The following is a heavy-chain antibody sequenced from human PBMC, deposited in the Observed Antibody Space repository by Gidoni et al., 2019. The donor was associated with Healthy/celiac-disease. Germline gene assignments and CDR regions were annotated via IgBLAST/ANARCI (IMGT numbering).Heavy chain of an antibody. Sequence: EVQLLESEGGLVQPGGSLRLSCAASGFTFRSYALSWVRQAPGKGLVWGSAISGSGGSTYYADSVKGRFTISRDNSKNTLYLQMNSLRAEDTAVYYCAKDRDAYDYVWGSYPDPGFDYWGQGTLVTVSS. D-gene: IGHD3-16*02. V-gene: IGHV3-23*01. CDR2: ISGSGGST. J-gene: IGHJ4*02. CDR3: AKDRDAYDYVWGSYPDPGFDY. CDR1: GFTFRSYA.